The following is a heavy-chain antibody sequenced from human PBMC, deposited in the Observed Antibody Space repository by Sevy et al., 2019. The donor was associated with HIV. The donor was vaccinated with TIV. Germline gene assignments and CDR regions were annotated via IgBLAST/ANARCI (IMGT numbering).Heavy chain of an antibody. J-gene: IGHJ4*02. CDR3: ARGPQSGNGVSCCSALS. D-gene: IGHD2-15*01. Sequence: SETLSLTCTVSGGSISDYYWTWIRQPPGKGLEWLARIYISGSTEYNPSLKSRVSMSLDTSKNTFSLKLTSITAADTAVDYCARGPQSGNGVSCCSALSWGQGILVTVSS. V-gene: IGHV4-4*07. CDR1: GGSISDYY. CDR2: IYISGST.